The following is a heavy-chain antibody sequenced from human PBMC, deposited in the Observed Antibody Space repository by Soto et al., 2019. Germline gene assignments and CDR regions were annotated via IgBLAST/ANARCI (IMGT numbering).Heavy chain of an antibody. CDR2: IKQDGSEK. CDR1: GFTFSSYW. D-gene: IGHD2-2*01. Sequence: GGSLRLSCAASGFTFSSYWMSWVRQAPGKGLEWVANIKQDGSEKYYVDSVKGRCTISRDNAKNSLYLQMNSLRAEDTAVYYCARDFYIVVVPAAPTFDYWGQGTLVTVSS. V-gene: IGHV3-7*01. J-gene: IGHJ4*02. CDR3: ARDFYIVVVPAAPTFDY.